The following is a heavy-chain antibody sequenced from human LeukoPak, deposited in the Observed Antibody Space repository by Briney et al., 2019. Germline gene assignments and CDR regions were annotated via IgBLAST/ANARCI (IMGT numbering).Heavy chain of an antibody. CDR3: AKDTGLGGATPFDSGDY. Sequence: GGSLRLSCAASGFTFSSYAMSWVRQAPGKGLEWVSAISGSGGSTYYADSVKGRFTISRDNSKNTLYLQMNSLRAEDTAVYYCAKDTGLGGATPFDSGDYWGQGTLVTVSS. CDR1: GFTFSSYA. J-gene: IGHJ4*02. V-gene: IGHV3-23*01. CDR2: ISGSGGST. D-gene: IGHD1-26*01.